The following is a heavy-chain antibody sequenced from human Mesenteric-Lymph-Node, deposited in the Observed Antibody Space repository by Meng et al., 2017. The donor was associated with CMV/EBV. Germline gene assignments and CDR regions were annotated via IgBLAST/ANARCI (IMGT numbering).Heavy chain of an antibody. CDR3: ARWWVVVPAAITYYYYGMDV. CDR2: INPSGGST. V-gene: IGHV1-46*01. J-gene: IGHJ6*02. CDR1: GYTFTSYY. Sequence: ASVKVSCKASGYTFTSYYMHWVRQAPGQGLEWMGIINPSGGSTSYAQKFQGRVTMTRDTSTSTVYMELCSLRSEDTAVYYCARWWVVVPAAITYYYYGMDVWGQGTTVTVSS. D-gene: IGHD2-2*01.